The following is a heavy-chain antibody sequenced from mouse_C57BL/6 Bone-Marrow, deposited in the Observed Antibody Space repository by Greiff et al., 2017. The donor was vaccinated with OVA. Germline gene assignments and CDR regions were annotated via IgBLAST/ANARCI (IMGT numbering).Heavy chain of an antibody. CDR1: GYTFTSYW. D-gene: IGHD1-1*01. V-gene: IGHV1-54*01. CDR3: ARAHYYGSSSDY. CDR2: INPGSGGT. Sequence: QVQLQQSGPELVKPGASVKLSCKASGYTFTSYWMHWVKQRPGQGLEWIGVINPGSGGTNYNEKFKGKATLTADKSSSTAYMQLSSLTSEDSAVYFCARAHYYGSSSDYWGQGTTLTVSS. J-gene: IGHJ2*01.